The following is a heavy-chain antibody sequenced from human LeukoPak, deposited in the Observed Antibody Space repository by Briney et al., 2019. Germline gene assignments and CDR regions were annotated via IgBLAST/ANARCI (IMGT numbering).Heavy chain of an antibody. J-gene: IGHJ5*02. CDR2: IYYSGST. V-gene: IGHV4-59*01. CDR1: GGSISSYY. CDR3: AREMRGYDFWSGYYAYNWFDP. D-gene: IGHD3-3*01. Sequence: PSETLSLTCTVSGGSISSYYWSWIRQPPGKGLEWIGYIYYSGSTNYNPSLKSRVTISVDTSKNQFSLKLSSVTAADTAVYYCAREMRGYDFWSGYYAYNWFDPWGQGTLVTVSS.